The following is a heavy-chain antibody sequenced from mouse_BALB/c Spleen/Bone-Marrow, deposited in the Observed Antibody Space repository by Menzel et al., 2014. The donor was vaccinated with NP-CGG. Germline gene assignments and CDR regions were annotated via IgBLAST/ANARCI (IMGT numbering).Heavy chain of an antibody. CDR2: INPYNGAT. Sequence: EVQLQQSGPELVKPGASVKISCKASGYSFTDHYMHWVKQSHVKSLEWIGRINPYNGATSYNQNFKDKASLTVDKSSTTAYMELHSLTSEDSAVYYCATDRYDEDYAMDYWGQGTSVTVSS. CDR1: GYSFTDHY. V-gene: IGHV1-26*01. D-gene: IGHD2-14*01. CDR3: ATDRYDEDYAMDY. J-gene: IGHJ4*01.